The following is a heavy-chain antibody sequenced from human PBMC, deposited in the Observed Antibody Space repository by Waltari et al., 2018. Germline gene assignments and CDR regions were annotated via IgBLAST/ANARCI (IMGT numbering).Heavy chain of an antibody. D-gene: IGHD3-3*01. CDR3: ASAYRFDFWSGYPQYYFDY. CDR1: GGTFSSYA. Sequence: QVQLVQSGAEVKKPGSSVKVSCKASGGTFSSYAISWVRQAPGQGLEWMGGIIPIFGTANYAQKFQGRVTITTDESTSTAYMELSSLRSEDTAVYYCASAYRFDFWSGYPQYYFDYWGQGTLVTVSS. V-gene: IGHV1-69*05. CDR2: IIPIFGTA. J-gene: IGHJ4*02.